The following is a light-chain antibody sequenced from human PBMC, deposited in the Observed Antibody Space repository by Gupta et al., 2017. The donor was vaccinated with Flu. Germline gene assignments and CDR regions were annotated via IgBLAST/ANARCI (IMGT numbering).Light chain of an antibody. CDR2: EDN. Sequence: NFRLTQPHSVSESPRTTVNISCTRTHGSIATTYVQWYQHRPGSSPTTVIYEDNRRLSGVPDRFSCSIDSSSNSASLTISGLNTEDEADYYCQSYDSITRYLVFGGGTRLTVL. V-gene: IGLV6-57*01. J-gene: IGLJ2*01. CDR3: QSYDSITRYLV. CDR1: HGSIATTY.